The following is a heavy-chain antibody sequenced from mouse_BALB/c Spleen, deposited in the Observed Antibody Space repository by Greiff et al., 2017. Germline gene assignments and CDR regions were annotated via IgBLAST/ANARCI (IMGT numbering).Heavy chain of an antibody. V-gene: IGHV14-4*02. CDR2: IDPENGDT. CDR1: GFNIKDYY. Sequence: EVKLQQSGAELVRSGASVKLSCTASGFNIKDYYMHWVKQRPEQGLEWIGWIDPENGDTEYAPKFQGKATMTADTSSNTAYLQLSSLTSEDTAVYYCNAVGPGLGLRFSPVGYWGQGTLVTVSA. J-gene: IGHJ3*01. CDR3: NAVGPGLGLRFSPVGY. D-gene: IGHD3-1*01.